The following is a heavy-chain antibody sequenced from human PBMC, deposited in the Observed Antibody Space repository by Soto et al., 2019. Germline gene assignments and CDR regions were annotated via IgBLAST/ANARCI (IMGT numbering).Heavy chain of an antibody. CDR2: ISAYNGNT. V-gene: IGHV1-18*01. J-gene: IGHJ4*02. CDR1: GYTFTSYG. D-gene: IGHD6-13*01. Sequence: QVQLVQSGAEVKKPGASVKVSCKASGYTFTSYGISWVRQAPGQGLEWMGWISAYNGNTNYAQKLQGRVTMTTDTSTSTAYMELRSLRSDDTAVYYCARVLPYSSSWCRGGYFVYWGQGTLVTVSS. CDR3: ARVLPYSSSWCRGGYFVY.